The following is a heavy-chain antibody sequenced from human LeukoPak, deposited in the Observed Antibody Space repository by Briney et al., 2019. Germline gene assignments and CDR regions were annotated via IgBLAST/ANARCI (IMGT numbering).Heavy chain of an antibody. V-gene: IGHV1-8*03. CDR2: MNPNSGNT. CDR3: ARGSYFYDSRGLDAFYN. J-gene: IGHJ3*02. CDR1: GYTFTSYD. D-gene: IGHD3-22*01. Sequence: ASVKVSCKASGYTFTSYDINWVRQATGQGLEWMGWMNPNSGNTGYAQKFQGRVTITRNTSISTAYMELSSLRSEDTAVYYCARGSYFYDSRGLDAFYNLGQGTMVTVSS.